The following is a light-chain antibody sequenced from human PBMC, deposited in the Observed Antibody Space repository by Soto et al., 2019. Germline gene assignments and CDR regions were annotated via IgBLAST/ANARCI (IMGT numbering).Light chain of an antibody. Sequence: DIQMTQCPSSLSASVGDRVTITCRASESISRHLNWYQQKPGKAPNLLIYAASTLQNGVPSRFSGSGSGTDFTLTISSLQPEDFATYYCQQSYSTLSFSFGQGTRLEMK. CDR1: ESISRH. V-gene: IGKV1-39*01. J-gene: IGKJ5*01. CDR2: AAS. CDR3: QQSYSTLSFS.